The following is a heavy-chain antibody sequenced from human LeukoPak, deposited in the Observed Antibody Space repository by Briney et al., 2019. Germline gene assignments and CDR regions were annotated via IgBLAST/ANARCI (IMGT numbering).Heavy chain of an antibody. CDR1: GFTFSDYY. Sequence: GGSLRLSCAASGFTFSDYYMSWIRQAPGKGLEWVSYISSSGSTIYYADSVKGRFTISRNNAKNSLYLQMNSLRAEDTAVYYLAREMGGGYYPGYYYYGMDVWGQGTTVTVSS. D-gene: IGHD1-26*01. V-gene: IGHV3-11*01. CDR3: AREMGGGYYPGYYYYGMDV. J-gene: IGHJ6*02. CDR2: ISSSGSTI.